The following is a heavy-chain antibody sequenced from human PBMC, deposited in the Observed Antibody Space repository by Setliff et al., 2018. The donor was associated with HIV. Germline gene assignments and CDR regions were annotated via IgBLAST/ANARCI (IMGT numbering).Heavy chain of an antibody. CDR2: IKQDGSDK. J-gene: IGHJ6*03. CDR1: GFTFSSYW. D-gene: IGHD3-10*01. CDR3: ARDGEYYYGSGLYYYYYYMDV. V-gene: IGHV3-7*01. Sequence: GGSLRLSCAASGFTFSSYWMNWVRQAPGKGLEWVANIKQDGSDKHYVDSVKGRFTISRDNAENSLYLQMNSLRAEDTAVYYCARDGEYYYGSGLYYYYYYMDVWGKGTTVTVSS.